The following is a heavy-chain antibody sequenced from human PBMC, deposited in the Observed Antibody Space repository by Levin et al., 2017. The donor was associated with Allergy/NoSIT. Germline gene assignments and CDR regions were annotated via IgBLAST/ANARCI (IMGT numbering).Heavy chain of an antibody. CDR2: ISRYSNYI. CDR1: GFTFSNSS. V-gene: IGHV3-21*01. D-gene: IGHD6-19*01. J-gene: IGHJ4*02. Sequence: NPGGSLRLSCTASGFTFSNSSMNWVRQVPGKGLEWVAAISRYSNYIYYSESVKGRFTISRDNSKNSLFLQMRSLRAEDTALYYCARYGSGWYLDLWGQGSLVTVSS. CDR3: ARYGSGWYLDL.